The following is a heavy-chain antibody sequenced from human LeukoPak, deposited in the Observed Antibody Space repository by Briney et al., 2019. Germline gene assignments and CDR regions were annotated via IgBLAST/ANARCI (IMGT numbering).Heavy chain of an antibody. CDR2: IWYDASNK. Sequence: RPGGSLRLSCAASGISFRSYGMHWVRQAPGKGLEWVTFIWYDASNKYYAESVKGRFTISRDNSRNTVFLQMNSLRAEDTAIYYCATDISTHYFGSWGQGTLVTVSS. D-gene: IGHD3-9*01. J-gene: IGHJ4*02. CDR1: GISFRSYG. CDR3: ATDISTHYFGS. V-gene: IGHV3-30*02.